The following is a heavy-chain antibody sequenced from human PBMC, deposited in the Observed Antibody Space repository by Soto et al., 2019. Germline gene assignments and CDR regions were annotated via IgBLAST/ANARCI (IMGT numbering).Heavy chain of an antibody. CDR3: ARSTTVTTYWFDP. D-gene: IGHD4-17*01. Sequence: SETLSLTCTVSGGSISSGDYYWSWIRQPPGKGLEWIGYIYYSGSTYYNPSLKSRVTISVDTSKNQFSLKLSSVTAADAAVYYCARSTTVTTYWFDPWGQGTLVTVSS. V-gene: IGHV4-30-4*01. J-gene: IGHJ5*02. CDR1: GGSISSGDYY. CDR2: IYYSGST.